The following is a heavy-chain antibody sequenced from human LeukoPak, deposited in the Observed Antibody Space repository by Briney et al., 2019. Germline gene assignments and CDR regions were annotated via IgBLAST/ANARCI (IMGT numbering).Heavy chain of an antibody. CDR1: GCGFTSYW. V-gene: IGHV5-51*01. CDR3: ARHIAAAGERYYFDY. J-gene: IGHJ4*02. CDR2: IYPGDCDT. D-gene: IGHD6-13*01. Sequence: GEALQISCKGSGCGFTSYWIGWGRRMPGKGVEGMGMIYPGDCDTRYSPSFQGQVTISADKSISNAYLQWSSLKASDTAMYYCARHIAAAGERYYFDYWGQGTLVTVSS.